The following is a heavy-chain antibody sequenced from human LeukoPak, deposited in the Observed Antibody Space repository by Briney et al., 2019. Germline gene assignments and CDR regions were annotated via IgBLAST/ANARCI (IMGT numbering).Heavy chain of an antibody. J-gene: IGHJ4*02. CDR2: IYYSGST. V-gene: IGHV4-39*07. Sequence: KPSETLSLTCTVSGGSISSSSYYWGWIRQPPGKGLEWIGSIYYSGSTYYNPSLKSRVTISVDTSKNRFSLKLSSVTAADTAVYYCARGRSSVPAAIGRNYIVVVTARFDYWGQGTLVTVSS. CDR3: ARGRSSVPAAIGRNYIVVVTARFDY. D-gene: IGHD2-21*02. CDR1: GGSISSSSYY.